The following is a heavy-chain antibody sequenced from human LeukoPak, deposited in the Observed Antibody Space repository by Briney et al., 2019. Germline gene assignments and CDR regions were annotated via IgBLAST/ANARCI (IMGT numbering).Heavy chain of an antibody. CDR1: GFTFSSYS. J-gene: IGHJ4*02. CDR2: ISSSSSYI. D-gene: IGHD3-10*01. CDR3: ARDLSVRGVFDY. Sequence: GGSLRLSCAASGFTFSSYSMNWVRQAPGKGLEWVSSISSSSSYIYYADSVKGRFTISRDNAKNSLYLQMNSLRAEDTAVYYCARDLSVRGVFDYWGQGTLVTVSS. V-gene: IGHV3-21*01.